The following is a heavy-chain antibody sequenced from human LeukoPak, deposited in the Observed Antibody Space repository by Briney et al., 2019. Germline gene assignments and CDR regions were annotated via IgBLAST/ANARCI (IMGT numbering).Heavy chain of an antibody. CDR2: IYYSGST. CDR3: ASGAEESYYYYMDV. J-gene: IGHJ6*03. V-gene: IGHV4-59*01. CDR1: GGSISSYY. Sequence: PSETLSLTCTVSGGSISSYYWSWIRQPPGKGLEWIGYIYYSGSTNYNPSLKSRVTMSVDTSKNQFSLKLSSVTAADTAVYYCASGAEESYYYYMDVWGKGTTVTVSS. D-gene: IGHD4/OR15-4a*01.